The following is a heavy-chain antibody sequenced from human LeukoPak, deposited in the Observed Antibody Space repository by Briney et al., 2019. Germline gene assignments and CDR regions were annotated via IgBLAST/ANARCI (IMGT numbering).Heavy chain of an antibody. V-gene: IGHV3-23*01. CDR1: GCTFSSYA. Sequence: GGSLSPSCAASGCTFSSYAMSWVRQAPGKGLGWISAISGSGGSTYYADSVKGRFTISRDNSENTLYLQMNSLRAEDTAVYYCAKSDYDSSGFKLPLDYWGQGTLVTVSS. CDR3: AKSDYDSSGFKLPLDY. CDR2: ISGSGGST. J-gene: IGHJ4*02. D-gene: IGHD3-22*01.